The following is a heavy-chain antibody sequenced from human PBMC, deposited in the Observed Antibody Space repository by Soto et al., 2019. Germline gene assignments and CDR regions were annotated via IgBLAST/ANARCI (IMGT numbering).Heavy chain of an antibody. CDR3: GRGVRYYYDSSGQKGAFDY. Sequence: GGSLRLSCAASGLTFSTYWMSWVRQAPGKGLEWVANIKEDGSEKYYVDSVKGRFTISRDNAKNSLYLQMNSLRAEDTAVYYCGRGVRYYYDSSGQKGAFDYWGQGTLVTVSS. D-gene: IGHD3-22*01. V-gene: IGHV3-7*01. J-gene: IGHJ4*02. CDR1: GLTFSTYW. CDR2: IKEDGSEK.